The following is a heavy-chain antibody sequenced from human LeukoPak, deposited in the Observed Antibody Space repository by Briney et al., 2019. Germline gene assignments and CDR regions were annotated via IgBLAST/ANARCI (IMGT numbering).Heavy chain of an antibody. CDR3: ARDSVKLGGLLYGFDF. Sequence: SETLSLTCTVSGGSISSGDYYWSWIRQPPGKGLEWIGFIYYSGSTYHNPSLKSRVTISLDTSKNQFSLKLSSVTAADTAVYYCARDSVKLGGLLYGFDFWGQGTLVTVSS. CDR2: IYYSGST. J-gene: IGHJ4*02. V-gene: IGHV4-30-4*01. CDR1: GGSISSGDYY. D-gene: IGHD3-10*01.